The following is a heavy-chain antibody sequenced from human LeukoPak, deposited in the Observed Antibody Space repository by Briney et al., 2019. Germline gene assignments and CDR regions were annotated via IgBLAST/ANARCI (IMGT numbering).Heavy chain of an antibody. CDR3: AKGGIGYGDYDY. CDR2: ISGGGGST. Sequence: GGSLRLSCAASGFTFSSYAMSWVRQAPGKGLEWVSTISGGGGSTYYADSVKGRFTISRDNSKNTLYLQMNSLRAEDTAVYYCAKGGIGYGDYDYWGQGTLVTVSS. V-gene: IGHV3-23*01. D-gene: IGHD4-17*01. J-gene: IGHJ4*02. CDR1: GFTFSSYA.